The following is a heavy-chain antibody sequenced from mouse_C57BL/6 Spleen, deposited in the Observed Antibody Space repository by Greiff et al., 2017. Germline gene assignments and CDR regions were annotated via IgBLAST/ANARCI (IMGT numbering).Heavy chain of an antibody. CDR1: GYTFTDYE. J-gene: IGHJ2*01. V-gene: IGHV1-15*01. CDR3: TTYYSKGGYDY. CDR2: IDPETGGT. Sequence: VQGVESGAELVRPGASVTLSCKASGYTFTDYEMHWVKQTPVHGLEWIGAIDPETGGTAYNQKFKGKAILTADKSSSTAYMELRSLTSEDSAVYYCTTYYSKGGYDYWGQGTTLTVSS. D-gene: IGHD2-5*01.